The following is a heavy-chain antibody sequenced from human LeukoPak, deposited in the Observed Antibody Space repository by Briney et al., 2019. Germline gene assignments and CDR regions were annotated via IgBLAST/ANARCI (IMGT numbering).Heavy chain of an antibody. J-gene: IGHJ4*02. V-gene: IGHV1-2*02. Sequence: ASVKASCKASGYTFTDYYIHWVRQAPGQGLEWMGWINPNSGGTNYAQKFQDRVTMTRDTSISTAYMELTTLRSDDTAVYYCASPSYQTGTYYYFDYWGQGTLVTVSS. CDR2: INPNSGGT. CDR3: ASPSYQTGTYYYFDY. CDR1: GYTFTDYY. D-gene: IGHD1-26*01.